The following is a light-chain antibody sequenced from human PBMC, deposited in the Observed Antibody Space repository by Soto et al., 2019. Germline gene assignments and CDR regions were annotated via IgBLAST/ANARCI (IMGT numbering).Light chain of an antibody. V-gene: IGKV1-39*01. CDR2: AAS. Sequence: DTQMTKSPSSLSASVEDRAIITCRASQSISNHLNWYQQKPGKAPKLLIFAASSLQSGVPSRFSGSRSGPDFTLTISSLQPEDFATYYCQQSYSSPPTFGQGTKV. CDR1: QSISNH. CDR3: QQSYSSPPT. J-gene: IGKJ1*01.